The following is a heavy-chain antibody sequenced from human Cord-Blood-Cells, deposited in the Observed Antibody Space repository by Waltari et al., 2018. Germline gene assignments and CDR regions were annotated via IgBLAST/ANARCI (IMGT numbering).Heavy chain of an antibody. Sequence: QVQLQQWGAGLLKPSETLSLTCAVYGGSFSGYYWSWIRQPPGKGLEWIGEINHSGSTNYNPSLKRRGTISVDTSKNQFSLKLSSVTAADTAVYYCARGRRIAVAGNFDYWGQGTLVTVSS. CDR3: ARGRRIAVAGNFDY. D-gene: IGHD6-19*01. V-gene: IGHV4-34*01. J-gene: IGHJ4*02. CDR1: GGSFSGYY. CDR2: INHSGST.